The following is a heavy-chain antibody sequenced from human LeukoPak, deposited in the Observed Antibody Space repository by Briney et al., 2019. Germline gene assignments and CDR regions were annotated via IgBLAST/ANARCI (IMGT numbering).Heavy chain of an antibody. V-gene: IGHV4-59*01. Sequence: KPSETLSLTCTVSGASIRHYYWSWIRQPPGKGLDWIGNLYHSGSPNYNPSLKSRVTISIDTAKNQVSLRLRSVTAADTAVYYCATLTGTTYPYYFDFWGQATLVTVSS. CDR1: GASIRHYY. D-gene: IGHD1-20*01. CDR2: LYHSGSP. J-gene: IGHJ4*02. CDR3: ATLTGTTYPYYFDF.